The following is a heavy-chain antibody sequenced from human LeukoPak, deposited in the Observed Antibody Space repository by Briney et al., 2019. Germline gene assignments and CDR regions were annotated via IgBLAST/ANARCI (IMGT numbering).Heavy chain of an antibody. D-gene: IGHD1-26*01. J-gene: IGHJ4*02. V-gene: IGHV3-21*01. CDR1: GFTFSSFD. CDR2: ISSGSTYI. Sequence: GGSLRLSCAASGFTFSSFDMIWVRQAPGKGLEWDSSISSGSTYIYYADSVKGRFTISRDNAKNSLYLQMSSLRAEDTAVYYCARDGGSYYFDYWGQRTLVTVSS. CDR3: ARDGGSYYFDY.